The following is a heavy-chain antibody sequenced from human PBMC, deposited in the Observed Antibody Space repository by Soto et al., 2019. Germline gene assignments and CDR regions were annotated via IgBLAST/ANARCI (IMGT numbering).Heavy chain of an antibody. CDR1: GFTFSSQW. V-gene: IGHV3-7*01. J-gene: IGHJ5*02. D-gene: IGHD3-3*01. Sequence: EVHLVESGGGLVQPGGSLRLSCAASGFTFSSQWMSWVRQTPGKGLEWVANIKGDGSAKYYVDSVRGRFTISRDNAKKSLNLQMNSLRVEDKAVYYCAISYDSPGGPWGQGTLVTVSS. CDR2: IKGDGSAK. CDR3: AISYDSPGGP.